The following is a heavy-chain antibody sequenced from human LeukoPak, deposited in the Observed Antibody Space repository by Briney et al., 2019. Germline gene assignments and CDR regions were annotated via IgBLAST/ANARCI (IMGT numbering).Heavy chain of an antibody. V-gene: IGHV4-4*02. CDR2: IYHSGST. J-gene: IGHJ4*02. CDR1: GGSISSSNW. Sequence: SGTLSLTCAVSGGSISSSNWWSWVRQPPGKGLEWIGEIYHSGSTNYNPSLKSRVTISVDKSKNQFSLKLSSVTAADTAVYYCAGPTVTTPYYFDYWGQGTLVTVSS. CDR3: AGPTVTTPYYFDY. D-gene: IGHD4-11*01.